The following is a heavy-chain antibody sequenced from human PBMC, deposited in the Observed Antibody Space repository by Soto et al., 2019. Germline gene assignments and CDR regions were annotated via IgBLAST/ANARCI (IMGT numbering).Heavy chain of an antibody. Sequence: GASVKVSCKASGDTFTSYYMHSLRQAPGQGLEWMGIINPSGGSTSYAQKFQGRVTMTRDTSTSTVYMELSSLRSEDTAVYCCARDPHMTDCGSTSCYGSTPPYFDYWGQGTLVTVSS. V-gene: IGHV1-46*03. J-gene: IGHJ4*02. CDR2: INPSGGST. CDR1: GDTFTSYY. CDR3: ARDPHMTDCGSTSCYGSTPPYFDY. D-gene: IGHD2-2*01.